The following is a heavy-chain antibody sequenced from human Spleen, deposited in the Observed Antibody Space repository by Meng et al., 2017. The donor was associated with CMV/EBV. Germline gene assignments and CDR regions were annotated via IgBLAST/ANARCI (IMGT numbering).Heavy chain of an antibody. D-gene: IGHD2-2*02. V-gene: IGHV3-13*01. CDR1: GFTFSPYG. J-gene: IGHJ6*02. CDR3: ARGRSIYTPSPHYYGMDV. CDR2: IVAAGDT. Sequence: GESLKISCAASGFTFSPYGMHWVRQATGKGLEWVSVIVAAGDTSYAGPVKGRFTISRDNAKNSLYLQMNSLRAGDTAIYYCARGRSIYTPSPHYYGMDVWGQGTTVTVSS.